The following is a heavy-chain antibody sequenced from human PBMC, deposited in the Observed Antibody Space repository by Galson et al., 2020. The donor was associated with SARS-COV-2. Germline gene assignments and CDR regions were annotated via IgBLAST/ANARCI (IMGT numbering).Heavy chain of an antibody. CDR2: ISGSGGST. V-gene: IGHV3-23*01. CDR1: GFTFSSYA. J-gene: IGHJ4*02. CDR3: AKDDVAGTDY. Sequence: GESLKISCAASGFTFSSYAMSWVRQAPGKGLEWVSAISGSGGSTYYADSVKGRFTISRDNSKNTLYLQMNSLRAEDTAVYYCAKDDVAGTDYWGQGTLVTVSS. D-gene: IGHD6-19*01.